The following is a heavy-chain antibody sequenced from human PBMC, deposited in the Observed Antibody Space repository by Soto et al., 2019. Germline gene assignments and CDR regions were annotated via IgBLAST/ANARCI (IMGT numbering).Heavy chain of an antibody. Sequence: EVQLVESGGGLVKPGGSLRLSCAASGFTFSSYRMNWVRQAPGKGLQWVSSISSSSTYIYYADSVKGRFTISRDNAKNSLYLQSNSLRAEDTDVYDCERGTKYYDSSVYYGYWGQGTLVTVSS. CDR2: ISSSSTYI. V-gene: IGHV3-21*01. J-gene: IGHJ4*02. CDR3: ERGTKYYDSSVYYGY. CDR1: GFTFSSYR. D-gene: IGHD3-22*01.